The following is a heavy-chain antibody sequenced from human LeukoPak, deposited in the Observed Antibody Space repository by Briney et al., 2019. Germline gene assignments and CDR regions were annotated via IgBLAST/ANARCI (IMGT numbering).Heavy chain of an antibody. Sequence: SETLSLTCTVSGXSISSYYWSWIRQPPGKGLEWIGNIYDSGSTNYNPSLKSRVTISVDTSKNQCSLKLSSVTAADTAVYYCARETSYSSLFDYWGQGTLVTVSS. D-gene: IGHD6-13*01. CDR1: GXSISSYY. J-gene: IGHJ4*02. V-gene: IGHV4-59*01. CDR3: ARETSYSSLFDY. CDR2: IYDSGST.